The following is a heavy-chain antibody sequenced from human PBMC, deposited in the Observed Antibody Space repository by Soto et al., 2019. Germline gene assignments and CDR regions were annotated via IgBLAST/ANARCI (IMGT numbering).Heavy chain of an antibody. CDR1: GFTFSTYS. Sequence: EVQLVESGGGLVQPGGSLRLSCVASGFTFSTYSMKWVPQAAGKGLEWISYISSSSSTTYADTMKGRFTFSRDNAKNSLYLQMNVLRDEYTAVYYCARKSWSRYFQADYWGQGTLVTVSS. D-gene: IGHD3-3*01. V-gene: IGHV3-48*02. CDR3: ARKSWSRYFQADY. J-gene: IGHJ4*02. CDR2: ISSSSST.